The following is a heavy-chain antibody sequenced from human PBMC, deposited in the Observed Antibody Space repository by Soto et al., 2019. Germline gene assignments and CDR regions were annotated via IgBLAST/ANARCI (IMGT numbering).Heavy chain of an antibody. Sequence: GGSLRLSCAASGFTFSSYWLHWVRQAPGKGLVWVSGINTDGSNKYYADSVKGRFTISRDNSKNTLYLQMNSLRAEDTAVYYCARDEPVYSGYDSGQYFDYWGQGTLVTVSS. CDR2: INTDGSNK. CDR1: GFTFSSYW. D-gene: IGHD5-12*01. V-gene: IGHV3-74*01. J-gene: IGHJ4*02. CDR3: ARDEPVYSGYDSGQYFDY.